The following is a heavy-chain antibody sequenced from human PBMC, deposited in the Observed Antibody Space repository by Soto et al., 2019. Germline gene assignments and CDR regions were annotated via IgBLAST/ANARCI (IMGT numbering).Heavy chain of an antibody. D-gene: IGHD3-3*01. J-gene: IGHJ6*02. Sequence: ASVKVACKASGYTFTSYYIRRVRHATGQGLEWMGIINPSGGSTSYAQKFQGRVTMTRDTSTSTVYMELSSLRSEDTAVYYCARSVLRFLEWLLAHNYGMDVWRQGTTVT. CDR2: INPSGGST. CDR3: ARSVLRFLEWLLAHNYGMDV. V-gene: IGHV1-46*01. CDR1: GYTFTSYY.